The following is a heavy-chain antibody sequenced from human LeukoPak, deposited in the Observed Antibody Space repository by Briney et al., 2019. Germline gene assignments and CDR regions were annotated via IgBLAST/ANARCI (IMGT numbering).Heavy chain of an antibody. CDR2: IYTSGST. CDR1: GGSISSYY. Sequence: SETLSLTCTVAGGSISSYYWSWIRQPAGKGLEWIGRIYTSGSTNYNPSLKSRVTMSVDTSKNQFSLKLSSVTAADTAVYYCARRRVCSGGSCGAFDIWGQGTMVTVSS. D-gene: IGHD2-15*01. J-gene: IGHJ3*02. CDR3: ARRRVCSGGSCGAFDI. V-gene: IGHV4-4*07.